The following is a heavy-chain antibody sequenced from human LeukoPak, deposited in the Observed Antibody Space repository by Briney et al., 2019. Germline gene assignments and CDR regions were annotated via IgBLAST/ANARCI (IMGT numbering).Heavy chain of an antibody. D-gene: IGHD6-19*01. J-gene: IGHJ4*02. CDR2: INPNSGGT. Sequence: GASVKVSCKASGYTFTGYYMHWVRQAPGQGLEWMGWINPNSGGTNYAQKFQGRVTMTRDTSISTAYMELSRLRSDDTAVYYCARRGYSSGWPPTWNYWGQGTLVTVSS. CDR1: GYTFTGYY. CDR3: ARRGYSSGWPPTWNY. V-gene: IGHV1-2*02.